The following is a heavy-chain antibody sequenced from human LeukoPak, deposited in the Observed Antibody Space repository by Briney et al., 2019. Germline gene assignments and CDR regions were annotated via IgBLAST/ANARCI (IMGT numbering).Heavy chain of an antibody. CDR3: ARGLNYDSSPPDY. CDR2: IYHSGST. J-gene: IGHJ4*02. V-gene: IGHV4-38-2*01. Sequence: KPSETLSLTCAVSGYSIIRGYYWGWIRQPPGKGLEWIGGIYHSGSTYYNPSLKSRVTISVDTSKNQFSLKLSSVTAADTAVYYCARGLNYDSSPPDYWGQGTLVTVSS. CDR1: GYSIIRGYY. D-gene: IGHD3-22*01.